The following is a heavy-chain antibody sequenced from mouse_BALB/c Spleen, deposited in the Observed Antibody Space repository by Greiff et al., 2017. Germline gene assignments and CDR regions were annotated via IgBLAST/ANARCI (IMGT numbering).Heavy chain of an antibody. D-gene: IGHD1-1*02. V-gene: IGHV1S81*02. CDR2: INPSNGRT. CDR3: ARGGNPYYAMDY. Sequence: QVQLQQPGAELVKPGASVKLSCKASGYTFTSYWMHWVKQRPGQGLEWIGEINPSNGRTNYNEKFKSKATLTVDKSSSTAYMQLSSLTSEDSAVYYCARGGNPYYAMDYWGQGTSVTVSS. CDR1: GYTFTSYW. J-gene: IGHJ4*01.